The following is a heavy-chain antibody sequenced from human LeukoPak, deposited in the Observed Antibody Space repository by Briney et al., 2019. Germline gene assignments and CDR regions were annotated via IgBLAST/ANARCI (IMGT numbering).Heavy chain of an antibody. CDR2: IKQDGSEK. V-gene: IGHV3-7*01. Sequence: GGSLRLSCVASGFTFSSHWMNWVRQAPGKGLEWVANIKQDGSEKSYVDSVKGRFTISRDNAKNSLFLQMNSLRAEDTAVYYCARDPRAGYCGSSNCQGGYNYFDPWGQGTLVTVSS. J-gene: IGHJ5*02. CDR1: GFTFSSHW. CDR3: ARDPRAGYCGSSNCQGGYNYFDP. D-gene: IGHD2-2*01.